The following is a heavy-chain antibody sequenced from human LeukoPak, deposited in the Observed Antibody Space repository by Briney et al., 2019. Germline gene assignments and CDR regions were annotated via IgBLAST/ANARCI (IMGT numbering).Heavy chain of an antibody. D-gene: IGHD3-10*01. V-gene: IGHV4-30-4*08. Sequence: KPSETLSLTCAVYGGSFSGYYWSWIRQPPGRGLEWIGYIYYSGSTYYNPSLKSRVTISVDTSKNQFSLKLSSVTAADTAVYYCARDQSTMVRGPNIHLYMDVWGKGTTVTVSS. CDR2: IYYSGST. J-gene: IGHJ6*03. CDR3: ARDQSTMVRGPNIHLYMDV. CDR1: GGSFSGYY.